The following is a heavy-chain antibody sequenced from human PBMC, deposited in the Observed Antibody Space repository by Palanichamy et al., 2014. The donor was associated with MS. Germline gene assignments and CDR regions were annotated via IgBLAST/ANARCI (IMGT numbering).Heavy chain of an antibody. V-gene: IGHV1-3*01. Sequence: QVQLVQSGAEVKKPGASVKVSCKASGYAFTDYDIHWVRQAPGQRLEWMGWINAGNGNTKYSQKFQSRVTITRDTSADTAYMELSSLRSEDTALYYCAREHDSWSGYSFDFWGQGTLVTASS. CDR3: AREHDSWSGYSFDF. D-gene: IGHD3-3*01. CDR1: GYAFTDYD. CDR2: INAGNGNT. J-gene: IGHJ4*02.